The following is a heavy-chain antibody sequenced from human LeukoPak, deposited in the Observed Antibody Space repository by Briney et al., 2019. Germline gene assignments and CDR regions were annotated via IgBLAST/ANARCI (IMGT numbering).Heavy chain of an antibody. CDR1: GGSISSYY. Sequence: PSETLSLTCTVSGGSISSYYWSWIRHPPGKGLEWIGYIYYSGSTNYNPSLKSRVTISVDTSKNQFSLKLSSVTAADTAVYYCARAEPRITMVRGVIGAFDIWGQGTMVTVS. V-gene: IGHV4-59*01. J-gene: IGHJ3*02. CDR3: ARAEPRITMVRGVIGAFDI. CDR2: IYYSGST. D-gene: IGHD3-10*01.